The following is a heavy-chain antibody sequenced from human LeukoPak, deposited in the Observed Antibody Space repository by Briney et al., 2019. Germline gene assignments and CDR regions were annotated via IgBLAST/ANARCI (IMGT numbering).Heavy chain of an antibody. D-gene: IGHD6-19*01. V-gene: IGHV3-30*02. J-gene: IGHJ4*02. CDR2: MRYDGSNK. Sequence: PGGSLRLSCAASGFTSSSYGMHWVRQAPGKGLEGVAFMRYDGSNKYYADSVKGRFTFSRDNSKNTLYLQMNSLRAEDTAVYYCAKDIIAVAGGRDYWGQGTLVTVSS. CDR3: AKDIIAVAGGRDY. CDR1: GFTSSSYG.